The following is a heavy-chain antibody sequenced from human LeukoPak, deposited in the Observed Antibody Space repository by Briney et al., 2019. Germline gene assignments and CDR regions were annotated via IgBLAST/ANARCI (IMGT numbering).Heavy chain of an antibody. J-gene: IGHJ4*02. CDR2: INHSGST. CDR1: GGSFSGYY. V-gene: IGHV4-34*01. CDR3: ARLRYYYDSSGYSYYFDY. Sequence: SETLSLTCAVYGGSFSGYYWSWIRQPPGKGLEWIGEINHSGSTNYNPSPKSRVTISVDTSKNQFSLKLSSVTAADTAVYYCARLRYYYDSSGYSYYFDYWGQGTLVTVSS. D-gene: IGHD3-22*01.